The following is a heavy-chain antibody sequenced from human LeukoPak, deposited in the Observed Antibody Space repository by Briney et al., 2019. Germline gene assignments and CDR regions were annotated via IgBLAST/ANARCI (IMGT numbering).Heavy chain of an antibody. CDR3: ARDPMTTVTTSDAFDI. J-gene: IGHJ3*02. Sequence: ASVKVSCKASGYTFTTYSISWVRQAPGQGLEWMGWISAYNGNTYYAQKFQGRVTMTTDTSTSTAYMELRSLRSDDTAVYYCARDPMTTVTTSDAFDIWGQGTMVTVSS. CDR2: ISAYNGNT. CDR1: GYTFTTYS. V-gene: IGHV1-18*01. D-gene: IGHD4-17*01.